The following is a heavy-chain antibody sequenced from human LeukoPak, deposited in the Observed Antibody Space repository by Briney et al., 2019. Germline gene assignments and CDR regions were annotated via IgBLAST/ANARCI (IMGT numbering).Heavy chain of an antibody. CDR3: ARELYYYDSSGYYPAFDY. CDR2: ISSSGSTI. Sequence: GGSLRLSCAASGFTFSDYYMSWIREAPGKGVEWVSYISSSGSTIYYADSVKGRFTLSRDNAKNSLYLKMNSLRAEDTAVYYCARELYYYDSSGYYPAFDYWGQGTLVTVSS. D-gene: IGHD3-22*01. V-gene: IGHV3-11*04. CDR1: GFTFSDYY. J-gene: IGHJ4*02.